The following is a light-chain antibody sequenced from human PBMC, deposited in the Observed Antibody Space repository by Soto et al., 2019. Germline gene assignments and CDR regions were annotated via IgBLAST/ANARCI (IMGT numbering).Light chain of an antibody. Sequence: EIELTQSPATLSVSAGGTVTLSCRASQSIRTNVAWYQQIPGQAPRLLVYGASTRATGVPARFSGSGSGIEFTLTISSLQSEDSAFYYSQQYFNWPLTWTFGPGTKVQIK. CDR3: QQYFNWPLTWT. V-gene: IGKV3-15*01. CDR1: QSIRTN. J-gene: IGKJ1*01. CDR2: GAS.